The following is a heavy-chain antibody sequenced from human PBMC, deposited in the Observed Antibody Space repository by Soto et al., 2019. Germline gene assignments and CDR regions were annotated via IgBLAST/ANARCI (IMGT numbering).Heavy chain of an antibody. J-gene: IGHJ6*02. CDR3: ARGLRGGSPHYYYGMDV. Sequence: LSLTCAVYGGSFSGYYWSWIRQPPGKGLEWIGEINHSGSTNYNPSLKSRVTISVDTSKNQFSLKLSSVTAADTAVYYCARGLRGGSPHYYYGMDVWGQGTTVTVSS. CDR1: GGSFSGYY. CDR2: INHSGST. V-gene: IGHV4-34*01. D-gene: IGHD2-15*01.